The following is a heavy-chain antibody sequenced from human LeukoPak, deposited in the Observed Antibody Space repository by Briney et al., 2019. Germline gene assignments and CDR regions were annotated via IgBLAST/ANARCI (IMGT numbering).Heavy chain of an antibody. V-gene: IGHV3-49*04. Sequence: GGSLRLSCAASGFTFSSYWMSWVRQAPGKGLEWVGFIRSKAFDGTTEYAASVKGRFTISRDDSKSIAYLQMNSLKTEDTAVYYCTRRRQAKYYGMDVWGQGTTVTVSS. CDR1: GFTFSSYW. CDR2: IRSKAFDGTT. CDR3: TRRRQAKYYGMDV. J-gene: IGHJ6*02.